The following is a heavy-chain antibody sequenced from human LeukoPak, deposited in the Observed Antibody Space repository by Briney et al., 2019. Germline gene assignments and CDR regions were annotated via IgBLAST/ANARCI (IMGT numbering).Heavy chain of an antibody. Sequence: ASVKVSCKASGYTFTSYAMHWVRQAPGQRLEWMGWINASNGNTKYSQKFQGRVTITRDTSASTAYMELSSLRSEDTAVYYCARFDSPTTRNRTMVRGLILPDYYYYGMDVWGQGTTVTVSS. D-gene: IGHD3-10*01. J-gene: IGHJ6*02. CDR1: GYTFTSYA. V-gene: IGHV1-3*01. CDR3: ARFDSPTTRNRTMVRGLILPDYYYYGMDV. CDR2: INASNGNT.